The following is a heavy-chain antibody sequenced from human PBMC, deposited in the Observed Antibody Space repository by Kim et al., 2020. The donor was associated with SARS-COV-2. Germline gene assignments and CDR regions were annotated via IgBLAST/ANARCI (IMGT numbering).Heavy chain of an antibody. CDR2: ISYDGSNK. CDR1: GFTFSSYA. J-gene: IGHJ6*02. V-gene: IGHV3-30*04. CDR3: ARDNHLGIPAYGMDV. Sequence: GGSLRLSCAASGFTFSSYAMHWVRQAPGKGLEWVAVISYDGSNKYYADSVKGRFTISRDNSKNTLYLQMNSLRAEDTALYYCARDNHLGIPAYGMDVWGQGTTVTVSS.